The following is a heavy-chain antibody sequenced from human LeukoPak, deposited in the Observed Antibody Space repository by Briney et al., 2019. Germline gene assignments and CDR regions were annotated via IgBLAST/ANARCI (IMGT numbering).Heavy chain of an antibody. Sequence: GGPLRLSCAASGFTFSDYYMSWIRQAPGKGLEWVSYISSSGSTIYYADSVKGRFTISRDNSKNTLYLQMNRLRAEDTAVYYCAKGPRYYGSGPSNYWGQGTLVTVSS. V-gene: IGHV3-11*01. CDR2: ISSSGSTI. D-gene: IGHD3-10*01. CDR1: GFTFSDYY. CDR3: AKGPRYYGSGPSNY. J-gene: IGHJ4*02.